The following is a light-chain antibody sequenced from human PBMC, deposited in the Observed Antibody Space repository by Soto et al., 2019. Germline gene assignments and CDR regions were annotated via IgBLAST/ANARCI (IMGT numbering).Light chain of an antibody. CDR2: AAS. CDR3: QQSYSTPIT. Sequence: DLQMTQSPSSLSASVGDTVTITCRASQSISSYLNWYQQKPGKAPKLLIYAASSLQSGVPSRFSGSGSGTDFTITISSLQPEDFETYYGQQSYSTPITFGQGTRLEIK. V-gene: IGKV1-39*01. J-gene: IGKJ5*01. CDR1: QSISSY.